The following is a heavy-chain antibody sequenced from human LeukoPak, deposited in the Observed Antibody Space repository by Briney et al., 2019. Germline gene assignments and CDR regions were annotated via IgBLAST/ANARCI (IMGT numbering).Heavy chain of an antibody. D-gene: IGHD6-6*01. Sequence: SVKVSCKASGGTFSSYAISWVRRAPGQGLEWMGRIIPILGIANYAQKFQGRVTITADKSTSTAYMELSSLRSEDTAVYYCARDSSSLVGFFDYWGQGTLVTVSS. CDR3: ARDSSSLVGFFDY. J-gene: IGHJ4*02. V-gene: IGHV1-69*04. CDR2: IIPILGIA. CDR1: GGTFSSYA.